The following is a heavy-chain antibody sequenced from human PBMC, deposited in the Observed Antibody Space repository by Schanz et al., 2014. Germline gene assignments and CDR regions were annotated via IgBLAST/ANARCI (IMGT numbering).Heavy chain of an antibody. CDR2: IASGGSHT. CDR3: ARDSHRRVAVPGY. Sequence: EVQLLESGGALEQPGGSLRLSCAASGITFSDYAMSWVRQAPGKGLEWVSTIASGGSHTFYADSVTGRFTISGDNSKNTLFLQMNSLRVEDTAIYYCARDSHRRVAVPGYWGQGTLVTVSS. V-gene: IGHV3-23*01. CDR1: GITFSDYA. D-gene: IGHD6-19*01. J-gene: IGHJ4*02.